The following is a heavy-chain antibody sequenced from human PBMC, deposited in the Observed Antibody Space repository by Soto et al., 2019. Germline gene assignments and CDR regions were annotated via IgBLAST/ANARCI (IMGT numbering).Heavy chain of an antibody. J-gene: IGHJ4*02. V-gene: IGHV1-69*13. Sequence: SVKVSCKASGGTFSNHVISWVRQAPGQGLEWMGGIIPLFGRANYAQKFQGRVTITADESTSTAYMELSSLRSEDTAVYYCARDGTLYDSSAYYYLYWGQGTLVTVSS. CDR3: ARDGTLYDSSAYYYLY. CDR2: IIPLFGRA. D-gene: IGHD3-22*01. CDR1: GGTFSNHV.